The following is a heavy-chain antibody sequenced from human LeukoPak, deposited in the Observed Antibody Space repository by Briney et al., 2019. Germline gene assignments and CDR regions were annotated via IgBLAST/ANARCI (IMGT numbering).Heavy chain of an antibody. CDR1: GFTFNNAW. J-gene: IGHJ4*02. CDR2: ISSSGSTI. CDR3: AKDYDILTGTKTPYNY. Sequence: GGSLRLSCAASGFTFNNAWMNWVRQAPGKGLEWVSYISSSGSTIYYADSVKGRFTISRDNSKNTLYLQMNSLRAEDTAVYYCAKDYDILTGTKTPYNYWGQGTLVTVSS. D-gene: IGHD3-9*01. V-gene: IGHV3-48*01.